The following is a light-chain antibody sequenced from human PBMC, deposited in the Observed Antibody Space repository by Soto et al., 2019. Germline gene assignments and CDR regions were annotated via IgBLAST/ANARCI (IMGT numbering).Light chain of an antibody. CDR3: HKYNSLPPT. J-gene: IGKJ4*02. CDR1: QHIMND. V-gene: IGKV1-27*01. CDR2: AAS. Sequence: DFQLAQSPSSLSPSVGDRVTITCRASQHIMNDLAWYQQNPGKPPILLISAASTLQSGVPSRFSASGFGTEFTLTISSLQPEDAATYYCHKYNSLPPTFGGGTKVDIK.